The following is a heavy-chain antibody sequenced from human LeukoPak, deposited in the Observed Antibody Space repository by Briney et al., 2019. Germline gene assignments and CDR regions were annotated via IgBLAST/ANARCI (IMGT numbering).Heavy chain of an antibody. CDR3: ARDDYYDSSGYSDSGYAFDI. D-gene: IGHD3-22*01. CDR1: GFTFSSYE. J-gene: IGHJ3*02. CDR2: ISSSGSTI. Sequence: GGSLRLSCAASGFTFSSYEMNWVRQAPGKGLEWVSYISSSGSTIYYADSVKGRFTISRDNAKNSLYLQMNSLRAEDTAVYYCARDDYYDSSGYSDSGYAFDIWGQGTMVTVSS. V-gene: IGHV3-48*03.